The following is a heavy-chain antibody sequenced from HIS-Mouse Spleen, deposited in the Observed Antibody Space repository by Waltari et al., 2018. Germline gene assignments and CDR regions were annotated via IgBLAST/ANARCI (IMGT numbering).Heavy chain of an antibody. D-gene: IGHD6-19*01. CDR1: GYTFTGYY. CDR3: ARGRGYSSGWYIDY. CDR2: INPNRGVT. J-gene: IGHJ4*02. V-gene: IGHV1-2*02. Sequence: QVQLVQSGAEVKKPGASVKVSCKASGYTFTGYYMHWVRQAPGQGLEWMGWINPNRGVTNYAQKFQGRVTMTRDTSISTAYMELSRLRSDDTAVYYCARGRGYSSGWYIDYWGQGTLVTVSS.